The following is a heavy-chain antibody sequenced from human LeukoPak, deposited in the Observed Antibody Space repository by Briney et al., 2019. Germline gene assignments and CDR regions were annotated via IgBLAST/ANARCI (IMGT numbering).Heavy chain of an antibody. CDR1: GFTVCTKF. Sequence: GGSLRLSCAASGFTVCTKFMGWGRQAPGKGLEWVSIIYSGGSTQYADSVKGRFTISRDTSKNTLYLQMNSLRAEDTAVYYCAGRGSSGTVVDYWGQGTLVTVSS. CDR2: IYSGGST. CDR3: AGRGSSGTVVDY. J-gene: IGHJ4*02. V-gene: IGHV3-53*01. D-gene: IGHD5-12*01.